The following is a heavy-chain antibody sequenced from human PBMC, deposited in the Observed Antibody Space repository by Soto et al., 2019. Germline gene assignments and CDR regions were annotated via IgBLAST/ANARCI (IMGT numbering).Heavy chain of an antibody. CDR1: GFTFRNNV. CDR3: AKNGLDNSPSAIDS. CDR2: ITGSGRDT. J-gene: IGHJ4*02. V-gene: IGHV3-23*01. D-gene: IGHD2-8*01. Sequence: GGSLRLSCAASGFTFRNNVLSWVRQAPGKGLDWVSGITGSGRDTYYADSVKGRFTISRDNSKNTVFLQMNSLRPEDTAIYYCAKNGLDNSPSAIDSWGPGTLVTVSS.